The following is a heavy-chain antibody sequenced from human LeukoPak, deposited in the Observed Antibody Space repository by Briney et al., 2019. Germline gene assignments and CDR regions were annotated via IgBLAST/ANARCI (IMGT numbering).Heavy chain of an antibody. D-gene: IGHD2-2*01. J-gene: IGHJ6*03. CDR2: IYLDGSRA. Sequence: GGSLRLSCAVSGFTFSNYWMSWARQSPGKGLEWVANIYLDGSRAYYVDSVKGRFTISRDNAKNSLFLQMNSLSAEDTAVYYCGRAGPVTKDHFIDVWGKGTTVTVSS. CDR1: GFTFSNYW. V-gene: IGHV3-7*01. CDR3: GRAGPVTKDHFIDV.